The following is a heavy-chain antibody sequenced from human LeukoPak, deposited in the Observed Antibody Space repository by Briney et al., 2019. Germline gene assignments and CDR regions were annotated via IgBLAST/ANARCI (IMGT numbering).Heavy chain of an antibody. CDR3: ARVGQQLAFDY. J-gene: IGHJ4*02. V-gene: IGHV1-69*02. CDR2: IIPFLWIA. Sequence: ASVKVSCKASGGTFSSYTISWVGQAPGQGLEWMGRIIPFLWIANYAQKFQDRVTVTADKSTSTAYMELSSLRSEDTAVYYCARVGQQLAFDYWGQGTLVTVSS. CDR1: GGTFSSYT. D-gene: IGHD6-13*01.